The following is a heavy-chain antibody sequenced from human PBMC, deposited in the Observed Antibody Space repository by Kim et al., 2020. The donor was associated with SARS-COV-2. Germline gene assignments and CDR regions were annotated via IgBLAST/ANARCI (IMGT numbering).Heavy chain of an antibody. J-gene: IGHJ4*02. V-gene: IGHV3-66*01. CDR3: ARDFFDY. Sequence: SGGSTYYADSVKGRFTISRDNSKNTLYLQMNSLRAEDTAVYYCARDFFDYWGQGTLVTVSS. CDR2: SGGST.